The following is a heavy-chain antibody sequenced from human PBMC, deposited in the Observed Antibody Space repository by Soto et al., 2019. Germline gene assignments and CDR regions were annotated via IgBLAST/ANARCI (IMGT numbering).Heavy chain of an antibody. J-gene: IGHJ6*02. CDR3: ARHGFGSLHGLVDV. CDR2: IQYNGYS. CDR1: GGSITNYY. V-gene: IGHV4-59*08. Sequence: QVQLQESGPGLVKPSETLSLTCTVSGGSITNYYCSWFRQPPGKGLEWIGYIQYNGYSAYNLSLKRRVTMPMNTTKTQFSLMLESVTATDTAVYYCARHGFGSLHGLVDVWGQGTTVSVSS. D-gene: IGHD3-10*01.